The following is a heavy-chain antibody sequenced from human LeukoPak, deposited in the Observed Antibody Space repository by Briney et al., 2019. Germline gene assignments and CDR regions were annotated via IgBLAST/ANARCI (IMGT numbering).Heavy chain of an antibody. CDR3: ARHPDLDY. V-gene: IGHV4-39*01. CDR1: GASISSSNYY. J-gene: IGHJ4*02. Sequence: SETLSLTCTVSGASISSSNYYWGWVRQPPGKGLEWIASINYSGSTYYNPSLKSRVTISVDTSKNQFSLKLSSMTAADTAVYYCARHPDLDYWGQGILVTVSS. CDR2: INYSGST.